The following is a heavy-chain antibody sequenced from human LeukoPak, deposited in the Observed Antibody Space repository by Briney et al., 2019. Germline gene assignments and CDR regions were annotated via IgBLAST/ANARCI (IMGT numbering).Heavy chain of an antibody. V-gene: IGHV3-74*01. Sequence: GGSLRLSCAASGFTFSSYWMFWVRQAPGKGLVWVSRVNSDGTSTNYADSVKGRFTVSRDNSKNTLYLQMNSLRAEDTAVYYCARDLPLVGAPEGAFDIWGQGTMVTVSS. CDR3: ARDLPLVGAPEGAFDI. CDR1: GFTFSSYW. D-gene: IGHD1-26*01. J-gene: IGHJ3*02. CDR2: VNSDGTST.